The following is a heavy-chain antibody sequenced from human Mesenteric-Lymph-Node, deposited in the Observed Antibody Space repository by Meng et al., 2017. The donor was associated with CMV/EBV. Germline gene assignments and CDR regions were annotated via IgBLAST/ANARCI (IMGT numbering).Heavy chain of an antibody. J-gene: IGHJ6*02. D-gene: IGHD6-6*01. V-gene: IGHV3-11*01. Sequence: GESLKISCAASGFTVSSHYMSWIRQAPGKGLEWVSYISSSGSTIYYADSVKGRFTISRDNAKNSLYLQMNSLRAEDTAVYYCARDERGYSSSSTLYYYYGMDVWGQGTTVTVSS. CDR2: ISSSGSTI. CDR1: GFTVSSHY. CDR3: ARDERGYSSSSTLYYYYGMDV.